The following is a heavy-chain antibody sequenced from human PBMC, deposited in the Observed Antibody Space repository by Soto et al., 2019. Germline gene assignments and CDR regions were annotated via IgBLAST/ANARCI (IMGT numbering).Heavy chain of an antibody. CDR2: ISYDGSNK. J-gene: IGHJ4*02. V-gene: IGHV3-30*18. CDR3: AKYGRTGPVTRYYFDY. Sequence: GGSLRLSCAASGFTFSSYGMHWVRQAPGKGLEWVAVISYDGSNKYYADSVKGRFTISRDNSKNTLYLQMNSLRAEDTAVYYCAKYGRTGPVTRYYFDYWGQGTLVTVSS. D-gene: IGHD1-1*01. CDR1: GFTFSSYG.